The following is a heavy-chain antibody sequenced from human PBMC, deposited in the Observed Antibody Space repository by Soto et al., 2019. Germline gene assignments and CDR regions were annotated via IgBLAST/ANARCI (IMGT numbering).Heavy chain of an antibody. CDR3: ARDINSGYSGSSYYYYYYMDV. CDR1: GYTFTSYY. J-gene: IGHJ6*03. V-gene: IGHV1-46*03. CDR2: INPSGGST. D-gene: IGHD5-12*01. Sequence: ASEKVSCKASGYTFTSYYMHWVRQAPGQGLEWMGIINPSGGSTSYAQKFQGRVTMTRDTSTSTVYMELSSLRSEDTAVYYCARDINSGYSGSSYYYYYYMDVWGKGTTVTVS.